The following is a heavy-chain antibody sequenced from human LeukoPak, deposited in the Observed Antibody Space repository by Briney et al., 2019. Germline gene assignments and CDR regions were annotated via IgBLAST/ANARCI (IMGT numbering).Heavy chain of an antibody. CDR1: GFTFSRFS. V-gene: IGHV3-48*01. CDR2: IISNGNI. D-gene: IGHD3-9*01. CDR3: ARDKDWAFDF. J-gene: IGHJ4*01. Sequence: GGSLRLSCAASGFTFSRFSMNWVRQAAGKGLEWISYIISNGNIGYTDSVRGRFTISRADTRNSLFLQMNSLRAEDTAVYYCARDKDWAFDFWGHGTLVTVSS.